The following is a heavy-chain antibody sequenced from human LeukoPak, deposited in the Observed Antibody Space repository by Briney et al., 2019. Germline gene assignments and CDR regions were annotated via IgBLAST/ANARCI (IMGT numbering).Heavy chain of an antibody. J-gene: IGHJ6*03. V-gene: IGHV3-23*01. CDR2: ISAVGGST. Sequence: GGSLRLSCAASGFTFSSYAMSWVRQAPGKGLEWVSGISAVGGSTYYADSVKGRFTISRDNSKNTLSLQMNSLRAEDTAVYYCANLFVAAGIRYYYMDVWGKGTTVTVSS. D-gene: IGHD6-13*01. CDR1: GFTFSSYA. CDR3: ANLFVAAGIRYYYMDV.